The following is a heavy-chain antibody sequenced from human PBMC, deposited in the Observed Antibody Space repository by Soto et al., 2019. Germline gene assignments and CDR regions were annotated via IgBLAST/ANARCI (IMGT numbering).Heavy chain of an antibody. D-gene: IGHD3-16*01. J-gene: IGHJ3*02. CDR3: ASTDYLWGDDGFDS. CDR1: GITVSSFS. V-gene: IGHV3-21*01. CDR2: ISSSSSYI. Sequence: REGGLARSWAPAGITVSSFSMNWVRQAPGKGLEWVSSISSSSSYIYYADSVKGRFTISRDNSKNSLYLQMNSLRAEDTAVYYCASTDYLWGDDGFDSRGQG.